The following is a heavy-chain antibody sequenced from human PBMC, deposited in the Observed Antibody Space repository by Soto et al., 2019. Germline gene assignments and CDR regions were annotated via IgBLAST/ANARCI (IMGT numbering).Heavy chain of an antibody. V-gene: IGHV3-11*01. CDR3: AKGGITLVRGSFDY. CDR1: GFTFSDYY. Sequence: PGESLKISCAASGFTFSDYYMSWIRQSPGEGLEWIAYISGSGSNTYYIDSVKGRFTISRDKSKTTLFLQMNNLRAEDTAVYYCAKGGITLVRGSFDYWGQGALVTVSS. J-gene: IGHJ4*02. D-gene: IGHD3-10*01. CDR2: ISGSGSNT.